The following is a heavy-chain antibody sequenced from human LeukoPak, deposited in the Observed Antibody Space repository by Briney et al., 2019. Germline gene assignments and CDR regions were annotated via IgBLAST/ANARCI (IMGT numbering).Heavy chain of an antibody. CDR2: VYPGASDS. V-gene: IGHV5-51*01. Sequence: GESLKISCKGSGYSFTNYWIGWVRQMPGKGLVWMGMVYPGASDSRYSPSFQGQVTISADKSITTAYLQWSSLKASDTAMYYCARIAGGYSGYDSGGFDYWGQGILVTVSS. D-gene: IGHD5-12*01. CDR3: ARIAGGYSGYDSGGFDY. CDR1: GYSFTNYW. J-gene: IGHJ4*02.